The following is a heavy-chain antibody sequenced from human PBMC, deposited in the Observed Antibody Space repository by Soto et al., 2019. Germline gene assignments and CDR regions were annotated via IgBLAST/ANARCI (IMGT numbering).Heavy chain of an antibody. J-gene: IGHJ4*02. CDR3: ARDEGYGYGVDY. CDR2: ISYDGSNK. CDR1: GFTFSSYA. Sequence: GGSLRLSCAAPGFTFSSYAMHWVRQAPGKGLEWVAVISYDGSNKYYADSVKGRFTISRDNAKNTLYLQMNSLRAEDTAIYYCARDEGYGYGVDYWGQGTLVTVSS. V-gene: IGHV3-30-3*01. D-gene: IGHD5-18*01.